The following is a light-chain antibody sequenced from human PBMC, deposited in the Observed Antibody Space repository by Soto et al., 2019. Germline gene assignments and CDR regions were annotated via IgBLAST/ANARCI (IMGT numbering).Light chain of an antibody. J-gene: IGKJ4*01. CDR2: AAS. CDR1: QSVRSN. CDR3: QQYNNWPLT. V-gene: IGKV3-15*01. Sequence: EIVMTQFPATLSVSPGERATLSCRASQSVRSNLAWYQQKPGQAPRLLIFAASTRATVIPDRFSGSGSGTDFTLTISSLEPEDFAVYYCQQYNNWPLTFGGGTKVDIK.